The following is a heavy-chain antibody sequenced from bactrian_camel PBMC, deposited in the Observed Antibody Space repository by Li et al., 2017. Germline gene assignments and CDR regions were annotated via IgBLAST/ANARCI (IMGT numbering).Heavy chain of an antibody. V-gene: IGHV3S1*01. J-gene: IGHJ4*01. D-gene: IGHD3*01. CDR1: YWPSSRKC. CDR2: IYNGDNSA. Sequence: VQLVESGGGSVQVGGSLRLSCKYNYWPSSRKCRAWFRQAPGQEREGVAVIYNGDNSAIYTDSVKGRFTISRDSAKNTLYLQLNTQKIEDTAMYYCARGWSPSEVAGVMEGQGTQVTVS.